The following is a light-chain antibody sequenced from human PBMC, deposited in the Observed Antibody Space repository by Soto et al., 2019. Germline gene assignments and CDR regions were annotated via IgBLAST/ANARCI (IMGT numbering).Light chain of an antibody. V-gene: IGKV3-15*01. Sequence: EIVMTHSPATLSVSPGERATLSCRASQSVGSNLAWYQQKPGQAPRLLIYGASTRATGIPARFSGSGSGTEFTLTISSLQSEDSTVYYCQQYNNWPPLTLGGGTKVDIK. CDR1: QSVGSN. CDR2: GAS. J-gene: IGKJ4*01. CDR3: QQYNNWPPLT.